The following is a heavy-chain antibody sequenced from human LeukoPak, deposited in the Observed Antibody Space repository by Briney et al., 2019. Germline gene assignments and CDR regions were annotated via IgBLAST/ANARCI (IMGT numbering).Heavy chain of an antibody. J-gene: IGHJ4*02. Sequence: PGGSLRLSCAASGFTFSDYYMSWIRQAPGKGLEWVSYISSSSSYTNYADSVKGRFTISRDNAKNSLYLQMNSLRAEDTAVYYCAKDREQWLALGFFDYWGREPWSPSPQ. CDR3: AKDREQWLALGFFDY. V-gene: IGHV3-11*06. CDR1: GFTFSDYY. CDR2: ISSSSSYT. D-gene: IGHD6-19*01.